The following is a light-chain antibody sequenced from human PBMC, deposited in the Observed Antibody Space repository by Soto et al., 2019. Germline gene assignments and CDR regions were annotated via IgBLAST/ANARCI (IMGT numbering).Light chain of an antibody. CDR3: SSYTSSSKGV. CDR1: SSDVGGYNY. J-gene: IGLJ2*01. V-gene: IGLV2-14*01. Sequence: QSVLTQPASVSGSPGQSITISCTGTSSDVGGYNYVSWYQQHPGKAPELMIYEVSNRPSGVSNRFSGSKSGNTASLTISGLQAEDEADYYCSSYTSSSKGVFGGGTKLTVL. CDR2: EVS.